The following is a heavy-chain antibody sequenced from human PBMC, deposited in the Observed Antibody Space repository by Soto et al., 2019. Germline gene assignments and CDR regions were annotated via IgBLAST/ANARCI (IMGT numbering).Heavy chain of an antibody. Sequence: GGSLRLSCAASGFTFSNYWMSWVRQAPGEGLEWVANIKQDGSENSYVDSVKGRFTISRDNAKNSVYLQMNSLRAEDTAVYYCARGRYCSGGRCYFDYWGQGTLVTVSS. J-gene: IGHJ4*02. CDR1: GFTFSNYW. V-gene: IGHV3-7*04. CDR3: ARGRYCSGGRCYFDY. D-gene: IGHD2-15*01. CDR2: IKQDGSEN.